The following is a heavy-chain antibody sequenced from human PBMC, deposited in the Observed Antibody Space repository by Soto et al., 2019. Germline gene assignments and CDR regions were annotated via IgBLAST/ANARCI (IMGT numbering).Heavy chain of an antibody. D-gene: IGHD3-9*01. CDR3: AREGYYGLLTAYPD. CDR1: GDSVTSGSSY. Sequence: QVQLQESGPGLVKPSETLSLTCTVSGDSVTSGSSYWSWIRQPPGKRLEWIGYIYYSGSANYNPSLNRRGTISVDTSKNQFSLMLNSVTAADTAVYYCAREGYYGLLTAYPDWGQGTLVTVSS. J-gene: IGHJ4*02. CDR2: IYYSGSA. V-gene: IGHV4-61*01.